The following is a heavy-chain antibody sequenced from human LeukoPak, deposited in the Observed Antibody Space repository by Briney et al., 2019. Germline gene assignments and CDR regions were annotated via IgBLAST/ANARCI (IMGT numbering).Heavy chain of an antibody. CDR2: INHSGST. D-gene: IGHD3-16*02. CDR3: ARGGYDYVWGSYRSLYYYYYMDV. Sequence: PSETLSLTCAVYGGSFSGYYWSWIRQPPGKGLEWIGEINHSGSTNYNPSLKSRVTIPVDTSKNQFSLKLSSVTAADTAVYYCARGGYDYVWGSYRSLYYYYYMDVWGKGTTVTVSS. J-gene: IGHJ6*03. V-gene: IGHV4-34*01. CDR1: GGSFSGYY.